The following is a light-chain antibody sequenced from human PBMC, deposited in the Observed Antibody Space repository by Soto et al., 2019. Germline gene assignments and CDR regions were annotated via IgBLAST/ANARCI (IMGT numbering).Light chain of an antibody. Sequence: QSVLTQPPSVSGAPGQRVTISCTGSSSNIGAGYDVHWYQQRPGTAPKLLIYDNTNRPSGVPGRFSGSKSGTSASLAITGLQAEDEADYYCQSYDTSLNGYWVFGGGTKLTVL. V-gene: IGLV1-40*01. CDR3: QSYDTSLNGYWV. J-gene: IGLJ3*02. CDR1: SSNIGAGYD. CDR2: DNT.